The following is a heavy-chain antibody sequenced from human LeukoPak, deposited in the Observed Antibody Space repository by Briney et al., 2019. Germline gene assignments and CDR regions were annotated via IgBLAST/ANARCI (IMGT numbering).Heavy chain of an antibody. J-gene: IGHJ4*02. CDR1: GFTFSGST. CDR3: ASLGYCGSTSCPRDY. CDR2: IGNKANSYAT. D-gene: IGHD2-2*01. V-gene: IGHV3-73*01. Sequence: GGSLRLSCAASGFTFSGSTMHWVRQASGKGLEWVGRIGNKANSYATAYGASVKGRFTISRDDSKNTAYLQMNSLKTEDTAVYYCASLGYCGSTSCPRDYWGQGTLVTVSS.